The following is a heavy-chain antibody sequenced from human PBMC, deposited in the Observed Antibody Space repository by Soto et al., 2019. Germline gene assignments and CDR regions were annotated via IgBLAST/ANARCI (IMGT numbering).Heavy chain of an antibody. Sequence: SSVKVSCKASGGTFSSYAISWVRQAPGQGLEWMGGLIPIFGTANSAQKFQGRVTITADESTSTAYMELSSLRSEDTAVYYCARVDYYGSGGYYIGYYGMDVWGQGTTVTVSS. J-gene: IGHJ6*02. CDR3: ARVDYYGSGGYYIGYYGMDV. D-gene: IGHD3-10*01. V-gene: IGHV1-69*13. CDR1: GGTFSSYA. CDR2: LIPIFGTA.